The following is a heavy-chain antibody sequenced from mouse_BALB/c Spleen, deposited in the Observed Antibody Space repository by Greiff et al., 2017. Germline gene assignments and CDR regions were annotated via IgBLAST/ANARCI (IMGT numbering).Heavy chain of an antibody. CDR2: ISYSGST. D-gene: IGHD1-1*01. V-gene: IGHV3-2*02. Sequence: EVQRVESGPGLVKPSQSLSLTCTVTGYSITSDYAWNWIRQFPGNKLEWMGYISYSGSTSYNPSLKSRISITRDTSKNQFFLQLNSVTTEDTATYYCARWKFYYYGSSWFAYWGQGTLVTVSA. CDR1: GYSITSDYA. J-gene: IGHJ3*01. CDR3: ARWKFYYYGSSWFAY.